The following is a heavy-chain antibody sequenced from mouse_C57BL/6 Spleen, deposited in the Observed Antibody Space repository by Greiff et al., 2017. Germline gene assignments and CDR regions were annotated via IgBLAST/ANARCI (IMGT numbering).Heavy chain of an antibody. V-gene: IGHV1-54*01. CDR2: INPGSGGT. CDR1: GYAFTNYL. CDR3: SRRGQPGDYAMDY. Sequence: QVQLQQSGAELVRPGTSVKVSCKASGYAFTNYLIEWVKQRPGQGLEWIGVINPGSGGTNYNEKFKGKATLTADKSSSTAYMQLSSLTSEDSAVYFCSRRGQPGDYAMDYWGQGTSVTVSS. D-gene: IGHD3-2*01. J-gene: IGHJ4*01.